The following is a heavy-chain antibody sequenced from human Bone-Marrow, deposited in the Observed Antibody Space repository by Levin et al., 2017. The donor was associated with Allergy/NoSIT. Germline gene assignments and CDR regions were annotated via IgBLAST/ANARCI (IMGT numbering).Heavy chain of an antibody. D-gene: IGHD2-15*01. Sequence: SCTASGFTFSDTYMTWIRQTPGKGLEWVSYISGSGNSISYADSVKGRFTISRDNSKNSLYLQMNSLRDDDTAVYYCARDKGDCRGGRCYWYFDLWGSGALVTVSS. CDR3: ARDKGDCRGGRCYWYFDL. CDR2: ISGSGNSI. V-gene: IGHV3-11*01. CDR1: GFTFSDTY. J-gene: IGHJ2*01.